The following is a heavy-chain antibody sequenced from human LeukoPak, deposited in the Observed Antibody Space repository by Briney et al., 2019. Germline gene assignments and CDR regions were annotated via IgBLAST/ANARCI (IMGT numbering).Heavy chain of an antibody. Sequence: PSETLSLTCTVSGGSISSYYWSWIRQPPGKGLEWIGYIYYSGSTNYNPSLKSRVTISVDTSKNQFSLKLSPVTAADTAVYYCARVATVTRRFDYWGQGTLVTVSS. V-gene: IGHV4-59*01. CDR3: ARVATVTRRFDY. D-gene: IGHD4-17*01. J-gene: IGHJ4*02. CDR1: GGSISSYY. CDR2: IYYSGST.